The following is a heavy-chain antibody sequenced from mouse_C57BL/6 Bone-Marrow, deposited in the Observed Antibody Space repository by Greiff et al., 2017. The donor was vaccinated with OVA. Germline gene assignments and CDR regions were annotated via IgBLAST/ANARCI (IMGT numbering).Heavy chain of an antibody. Sequence: QVQLQQPGAELVKPGASVTLSCKASGYTFTSYWMHWVKQRPGQGLEWIGMIHPNSGSTNYNEKFKSKATLTVDKSSSTAYMQLSSLTSEDSAVYYCARNYGSSSYYFDYWGQGTTLTVSS. CDR2: IHPNSGST. V-gene: IGHV1-64*01. CDR1: GYTFTSYW. D-gene: IGHD1-1*01. CDR3: ARNYGSSSYYFDY. J-gene: IGHJ2*01.